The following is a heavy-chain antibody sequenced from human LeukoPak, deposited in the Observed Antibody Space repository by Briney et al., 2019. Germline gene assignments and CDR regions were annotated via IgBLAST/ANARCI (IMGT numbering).Heavy chain of an antibody. D-gene: IGHD3-22*01. V-gene: IGHV3-48*01. CDR2: ISSSSSTI. CDR3: ARGLEVSGYYQGPLLFDY. J-gene: IGHJ4*02. Sequence: GGSLRLSCAASGFTFSSYSMNWVRQAPGKGLEWVSYISSSSSTICYADSVKGRFTISRDNAKNSLYLQMNSLRAEDTAVYYCARGLEVSGYYQGPLLFDYWGQGTLVTVSS. CDR1: GFTFSSYS.